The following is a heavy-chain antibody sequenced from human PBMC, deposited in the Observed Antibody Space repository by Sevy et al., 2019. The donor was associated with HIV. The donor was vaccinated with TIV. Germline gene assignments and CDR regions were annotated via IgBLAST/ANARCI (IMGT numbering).Heavy chain of an antibody. V-gene: IGHV1-18*01. Sequence: ASVKVSCKASGYSISTIGFSWVRQAPAQGLEWMGWISGYNGYTNYAQKFQGRVTLTTDPSTNTAHMELRSLTSDDTAVYYCARGYVRGYSGHVDYWGQGTLVTVSS. J-gene: IGHJ4*02. CDR1: GYSISTIG. D-gene: IGHD5-12*01. CDR3: ARGYVRGYSGHVDY. CDR2: ISGYNGYT.